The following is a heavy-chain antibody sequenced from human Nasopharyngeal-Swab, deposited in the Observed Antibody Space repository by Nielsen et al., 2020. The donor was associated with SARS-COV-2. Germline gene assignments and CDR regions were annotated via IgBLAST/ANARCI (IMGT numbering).Heavy chain of an antibody. CDR2: IFTGNGNT. Sequence: ASVKVSCKASGYTFTSYVIHWLRQAPGQRLEWMGWIFTGNGNTMYPQKFQGTVTITRDTSASTAYMELSSLKSEDTAVYYCARDSEAAAGSYFDYWGQGTLVTVSS. CDR1: GYTFTSYV. CDR3: ARDSEAAAGSYFDY. D-gene: IGHD6-13*01. V-gene: IGHV1-3*04. J-gene: IGHJ4*02.